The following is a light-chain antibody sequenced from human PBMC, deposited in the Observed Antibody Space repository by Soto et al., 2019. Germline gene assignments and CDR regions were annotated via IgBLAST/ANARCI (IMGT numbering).Light chain of an antibody. V-gene: IGKV1-39*01. CDR3: QQSYTTPRT. CDR2: GAS. J-gene: IGKJ1*01. CDR1: QDMCES. Sequence: DIQMTQSPSPLSASLGDRVTITCRTRQDMCESLNWYQQKAGRAPAVLIYGASNLQGGVPLRFSGSGSGTDFTLTISGLQPEDFATYYCQQSYTTPRTLGQGTKVDIK.